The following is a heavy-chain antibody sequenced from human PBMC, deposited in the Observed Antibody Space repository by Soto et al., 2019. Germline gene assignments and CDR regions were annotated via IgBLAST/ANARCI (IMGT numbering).Heavy chain of an antibody. D-gene: IGHD3-22*01. CDR2: IIPIFGTA. J-gene: IGHJ3*02. CDR3: ERDSRYYYDSSGYGYYAFDI. V-gene: IGHV1-69*13. Sequence: SVKVSCKASGCTFSSYAISWVRQAPGQGLEWMGGIIPIFGTANYAQKFQGRVTITADESTSTAYMELSSLRSEDTAVYYCERDSRYYYDSSGYGYYAFDIWGQGTMVTVSS. CDR1: GCTFSSYA.